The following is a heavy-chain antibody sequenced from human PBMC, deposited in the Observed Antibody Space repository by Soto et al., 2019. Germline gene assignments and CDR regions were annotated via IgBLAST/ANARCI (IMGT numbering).Heavy chain of an antibody. D-gene: IGHD1-26*01. Sequence: QVQLVQSGAEVKTPGSSVRVSCKTAGRTFLISAIAWVRQAPGQGLEWMGGIIPILGTIHIAQNFQGRVNITADRSTSTAYMDLSSLRSEDTATYFCARGKEWERPSNHCYFDYGGQGSQVIVSS. CDR1: GRTFLISA. J-gene: IGHJ4*02. V-gene: IGHV1-69*06. CDR3: ARGKEWERPSNHCYFDY. CDR2: IIPILGTI.